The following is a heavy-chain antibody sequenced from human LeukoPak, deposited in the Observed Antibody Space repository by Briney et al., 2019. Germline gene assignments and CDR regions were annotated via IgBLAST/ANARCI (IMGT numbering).Heavy chain of an antibody. CDR3: AREVVVASSVYYYGMDV. D-gene: IGHD2-15*01. CDR1: GYTFTSYH. V-gene: IGHV1-46*01. CDR2: INPSVSRT. Sequence: GASVKVSCKASGYTFTSYHIHWVRQAPGQGLEWVGVINPSVSRTTYAQKFQGRVTVTRDTSTSTVYMELSSLRSEDTAVYYCAREVVVASSVYYYGMDVWGQGTTVIVSS. J-gene: IGHJ6*02.